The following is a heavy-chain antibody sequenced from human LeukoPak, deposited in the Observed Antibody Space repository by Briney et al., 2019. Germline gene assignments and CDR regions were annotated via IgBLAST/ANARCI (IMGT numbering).Heavy chain of an antibody. CDR3: AIKATRYFDY. CDR2: IKEDGSEK. Sequence: GGSLRLSCAASGFIFSRYWMSWVRQAPGEGLEWVASIKEDGSEKHYLDSVKGRLTISRDNAKDSLYLQMNSLRAEDTAVYYCAIKATRYFDYWGQGTLVTVSS. J-gene: IGHJ4*02. V-gene: IGHV3-7*01. CDR1: GFIFSRYW.